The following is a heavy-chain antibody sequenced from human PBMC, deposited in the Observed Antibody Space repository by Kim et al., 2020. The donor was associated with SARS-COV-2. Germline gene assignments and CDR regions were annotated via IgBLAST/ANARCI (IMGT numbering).Heavy chain of an antibody. J-gene: IGHJ6*02. Sequence: GGSLRLSCAASGFTFSSYPMTWVRQAPGKGLEWVSEISGSGGNTYYADSVKGRFTLSRDNSKNTLYLQMNSLRAEDTAVYYCARGGFSYYNNMDVWAQGTTVTVSS. V-gene: IGHV3-23*01. D-gene: IGHD2-15*01. CDR1: GFTFSSYP. CDR2: ISGSGGNT. CDR3: ARGGFSYYNNMDV.